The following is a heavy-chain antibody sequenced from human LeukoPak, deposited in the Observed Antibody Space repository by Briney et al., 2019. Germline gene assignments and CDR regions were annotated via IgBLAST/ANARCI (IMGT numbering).Heavy chain of an antibody. Sequence: ASVKVSCKASGYTFTGYYIYWMRQAPGQGLEWMGWINPNSGVTNYAQKFQGRVTMTRDTSISTAYMELSRLRSDDTAMYYCARDTSLFAAAGPWFDPWGQGTLVTVSS. CDR2: INPNSGVT. D-gene: IGHD6-13*01. V-gene: IGHV1-2*02. J-gene: IGHJ5*02. CDR1: GYTFTGYY. CDR3: ARDTSLFAAAGPWFDP.